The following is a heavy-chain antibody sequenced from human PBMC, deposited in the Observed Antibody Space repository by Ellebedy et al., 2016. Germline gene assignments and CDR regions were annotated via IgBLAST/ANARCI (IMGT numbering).Heavy chain of an antibody. CDR1: GFSFNLYN. Sequence: GESLKISCAASGFSFNLYNMNWVRQAPGKGLEWVSYMSSSAQTMYYAYSVKGRFTISRDNAKNSLYLQMSGLRAEDTAVYYCTRDSTYGNYVSDALDLWGQGTMVTVSS. CDR2: MSSSAQTM. J-gene: IGHJ3*01. D-gene: IGHD4-11*01. V-gene: IGHV3-48*01. CDR3: TRDSTYGNYVSDALDL.